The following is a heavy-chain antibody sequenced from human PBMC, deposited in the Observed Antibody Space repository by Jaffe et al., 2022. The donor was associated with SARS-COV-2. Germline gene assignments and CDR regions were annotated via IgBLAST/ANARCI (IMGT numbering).Heavy chain of an antibody. D-gene: IGHD5-18*01. CDR3: VREDWTQLWLDY. CDR2: IWFDGSDK. CDR1: GFTFSSYS. V-gene: IGHV3-33*01. J-gene: IGHJ4*02. Sequence: QVQLVESGGGVVQPGGSLRLSCAASGFTFSSYSMHWVRQAPGKGLEWVAVIWFDGSDKYYADSVKGRFTISRDNSKNTLYLQMDSLKAEDTAVYYCVREDWTQLWLDYWGQGTLVTVSS.